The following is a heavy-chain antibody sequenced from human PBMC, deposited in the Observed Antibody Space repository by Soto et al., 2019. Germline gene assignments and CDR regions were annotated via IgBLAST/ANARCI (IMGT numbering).Heavy chain of an antibody. Sequence: ASVKVSCKASGYRFADYYMSWVRQAPGHGLEWMGWINPDSGDTNYAQKFQGRVTMTRDTSIYTVYMELSSLRSDDTAVYYCASDPLQQRWFDPWGQGTLVTVSS. J-gene: IGHJ5*02. CDR2: INPDSGDT. CDR3: ASDPLQQRWFDP. CDR1: GYRFADYY. V-gene: IGHV1-2*02.